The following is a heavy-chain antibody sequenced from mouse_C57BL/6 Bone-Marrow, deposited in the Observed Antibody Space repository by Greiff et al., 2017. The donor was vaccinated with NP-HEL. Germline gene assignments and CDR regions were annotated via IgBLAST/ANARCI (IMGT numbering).Heavy chain of an antibody. V-gene: IGHV1-50*01. Sequence: QVQLQQPGAELVKPGASVKLSCKASGYTFTSYWMQWVKQRPGQGLEWIGEIDPTDSCTNYNEKFKGKATLTVDTSSSTAYMPLSSLTSEDSAVYYCARDGLLRPFAYWGQGTLVTVSA. J-gene: IGHJ3*01. CDR1: GYTFTSYW. D-gene: IGHD1-1*01. CDR3: ARDGLLRPFAY. CDR2: IDPTDSCT.